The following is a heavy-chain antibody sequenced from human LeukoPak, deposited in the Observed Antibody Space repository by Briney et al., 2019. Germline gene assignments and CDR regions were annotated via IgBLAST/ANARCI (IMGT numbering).Heavy chain of an antibody. D-gene: IGHD6-19*01. V-gene: IGHV3-23*01. CDR1: GFTFSSYA. CDR2: ISGSGGST. Sequence: SGGSLRLSCAASGFTFSSYAMSWVRQAPGKGLEWVSSISGSGGSTYYADSVKGRFTISRDNSKNTLYLQMNSLRAEDTAVYYWAKSPSSGCSNFNYGGQGPRVTVSS. CDR3: AKSPSSGCSNFNY. J-gene: IGHJ4*02.